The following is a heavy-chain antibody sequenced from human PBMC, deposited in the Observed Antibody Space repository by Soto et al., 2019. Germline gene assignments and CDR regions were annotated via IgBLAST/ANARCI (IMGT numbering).Heavy chain of an antibody. D-gene: IGHD6-13*01. CDR1: GYTFTGYY. Sequence: ASVKVSCKASGYTFTGYYMHWVRQAPGQGLEWMGWINPNSGGTNYAQKFQGWVTMTRDTSISTAYMELSRLRSDDTAVYYCARGIAAAGYSMEVWGQGTTVTVSS. J-gene: IGHJ6*02. CDR3: ARGIAAAGYSMEV. V-gene: IGHV1-2*04. CDR2: INPNSGGT.